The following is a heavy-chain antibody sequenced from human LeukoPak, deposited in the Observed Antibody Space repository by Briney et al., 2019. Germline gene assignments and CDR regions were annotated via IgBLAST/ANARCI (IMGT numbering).Heavy chain of an antibody. CDR3: ARELGYCSGGTCPTTFDY. CDR1: GFTFSSYA. CDR2: ISGSGGST. V-gene: IGHV3-23*01. J-gene: IGHJ4*02. Sequence: GGSLRLSCAAPGFTFSSYAMSWVRQAPGKGLEWVSAISGSGGSTYYADSVKGRFTISRDNSKNTLYLQMNSLRAEDTAVYYCARELGYCSGGTCPTTFDYWGQGTLVTVSS. D-gene: IGHD2-15*01.